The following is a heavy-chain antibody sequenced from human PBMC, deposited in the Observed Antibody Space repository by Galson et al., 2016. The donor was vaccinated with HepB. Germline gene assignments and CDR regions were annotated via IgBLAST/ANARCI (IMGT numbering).Heavy chain of an antibody. V-gene: IGHV4-4*02. D-gene: IGHD6-19*01. CDR1: GGSISSSDW. CDR3: ARERDSSGWFRGWYFDL. CDR2: IYYSGTT. J-gene: IGHJ2*01. Sequence: SETLSLTCAVSGGSISSSDWWSWVRQPPGKELEWIGYIYYSGTTNNNPSLKSRVSMSVDTSKRQISLKLSSVTAADTAVYYCARERDSSGWFRGWYFDLWGRGTLVTVSS.